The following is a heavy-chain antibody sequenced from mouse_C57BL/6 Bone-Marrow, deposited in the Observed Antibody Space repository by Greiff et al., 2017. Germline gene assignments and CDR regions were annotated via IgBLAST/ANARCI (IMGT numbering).Heavy chain of an antibody. Sequence: EVKLMESGGGLVKPGGSLQLSCAASGFTFSSYTMSWVRQTPEKRLEWVATISGGGGNTYYPDSVKGRFTISRDNAKNTLYLQMSSLRSEDTALYYCARLTVVEGFAYVGQATLGTVSA. D-gene: IGHD1-1*01. CDR2: ISGGGGNT. V-gene: IGHV5-9*01. CDR1: GFTFSSYT. CDR3: ARLTVVEGFAY. J-gene: IGHJ3*01.